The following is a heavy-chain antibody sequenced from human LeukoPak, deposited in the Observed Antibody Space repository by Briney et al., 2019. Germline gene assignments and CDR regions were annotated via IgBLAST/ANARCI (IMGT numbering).Heavy chain of an antibody. Sequence: GGSLRLSCIASGFTFSSYAMGWVRQAPGKGLDWVSAISGSGVTTHYTDSVKGRFTVSRDNAKNTLYLQMNSLRAEDTAVYFCAFLDSSGFYYGRLRYWGQGTPVTVSS. J-gene: IGHJ4*02. CDR1: GFTFSSYA. CDR2: ISGSGVTT. V-gene: IGHV3-23*01. CDR3: AFLDSSGFYYGRLRY. D-gene: IGHD3-22*01.